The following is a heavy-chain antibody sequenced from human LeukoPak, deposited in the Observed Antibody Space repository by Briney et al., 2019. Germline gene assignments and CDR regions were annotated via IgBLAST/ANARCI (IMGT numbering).Heavy chain of an antibody. D-gene: IGHD6-19*01. CDR2: MNPNSGNT. Sequence: ASVKVSCKASGYTFTNYDINWVRQATGQGLEWMGWMNPNSGNTGYAQKFQGRVTMTRNISISTAYMELSSLRSEDTAVYYCARGIRWLVLERPPSYFFDYWGQGTLVTVSS. J-gene: IGHJ4*02. V-gene: IGHV1-8*01. CDR3: ARGIRWLVLERPPSYFFDY. CDR1: GYTFTNYD.